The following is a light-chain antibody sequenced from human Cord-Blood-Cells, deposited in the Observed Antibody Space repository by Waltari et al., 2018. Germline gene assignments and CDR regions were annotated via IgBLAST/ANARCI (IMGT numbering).Light chain of an antibody. J-gene: IGKJ1*01. V-gene: IGKV1-5*01. CDR2: DAS. Sequence: DIQMTQSPSTLSASVGDRVTITYRASQSISSWLAWYQQKPGKAPKLLIYDASSLESGVPSRFSGIRSGTEFTLTISSLQPDDVATYYCQQYNSYSWTFGQGTKVEIK. CDR3: QQYNSYSWT. CDR1: QSISSW.